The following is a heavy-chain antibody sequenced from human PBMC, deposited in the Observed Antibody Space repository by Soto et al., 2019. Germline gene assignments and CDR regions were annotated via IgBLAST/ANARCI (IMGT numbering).Heavy chain of an antibody. V-gene: IGHV4-59*08. CDR2: IYYSGST. CDR1: GGSISSYY. D-gene: IGHD4-17*01. Sequence: QVQLQESGPGLVKASETLSLTCTVSGGSISSYYWSWIRQPPGKGLEWIGYIYYSGSTNYNPSLKSRATISVDTSKNQFSLKLRSVTAADTAVYYCARGYGDYVLDFWGQGTLVTVSS. J-gene: IGHJ4*02. CDR3: ARGYGDYVLDF.